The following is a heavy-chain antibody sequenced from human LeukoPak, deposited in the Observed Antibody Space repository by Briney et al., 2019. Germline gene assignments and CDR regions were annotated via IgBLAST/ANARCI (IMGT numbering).Heavy chain of an antibody. Sequence: GESLKISCKTSEYTFGNYWIAWVRQMPGKGLEWMGMMYPGNSDARYSPSFQGQVTISADKSISTAYLQWSSLRASDSAVYFCARLNTWADQWGQGILVTVSS. CDR2: MYPGNSDA. CDR3: ARLNTWADQ. V-gene: IGHV5-51*01. CDR1: EYTFGNYW. D-gene: IGHD2-2*02. J-gene: IGHJ4*02.